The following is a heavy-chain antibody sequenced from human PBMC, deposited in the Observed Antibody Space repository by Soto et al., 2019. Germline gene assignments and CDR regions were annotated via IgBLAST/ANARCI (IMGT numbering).Heavy chain of an antibody. D-gene: IGHD5-18*01. CDR2: IWYDGSNK. Sequence: GGSLRLSCAASGFTFSRYGMHWFRQAPGKGLEWVAVIWYDGSNKYYADSVKGRFTISRDNSKNTLYLQMNSLRAEDTAVYYCARGDSSIIVDTAMVRFDYWGQGTLVTVSS. CDR1: GFTFSRYG. CDR3: ARGDSSIIVDTAMVRFDY. J-gene: IGHJ4*02. V-gene: IGHV3-33*01.